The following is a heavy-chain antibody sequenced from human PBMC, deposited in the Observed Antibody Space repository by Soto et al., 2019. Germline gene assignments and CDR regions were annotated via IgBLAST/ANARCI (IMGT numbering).Heavy chain of an antibody. Sequence: QVQLVQSGAEVKKPGASVKVSCKASGYTFTSYAMHWVRQAPGQRLEWMGWINAGNGKTKYSQKLQGRVNSTRHTSAGTAYMELSSLRYEDTAVYYCASGVVRAFAFDIWGQGKMVTVSS. CDR3: ASGVVRAFAFDI. D-gene: IGHD3-3*01. CDR1: GYTFTSYA. V-gene: IGHV1-3*01. J-gene: IGHJ3*02. CDR2: INAGNGKT.